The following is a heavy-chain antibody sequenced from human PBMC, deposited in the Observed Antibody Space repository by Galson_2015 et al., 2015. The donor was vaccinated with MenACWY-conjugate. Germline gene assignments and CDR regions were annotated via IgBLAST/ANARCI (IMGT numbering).Heavy chain of an antibody. Sequence: SGAEVKKPGESLKISCKGTGYSFTNYWIAWVRQMPGKGLEWISFIGNSGSPIYYADSVKGRFTISRDNAKNSLFLHMNSLRAEDTAEYYCARGTYRSGSSIWGQGTLVTVSS. D-gene: IGHD6-19*01. CDR1: GYSFTNYW. CDR3: ARGTYRSGSSI. CDR2: IGNSGSPI. J-gene: IGHJ4*02. V-gene: IGHV3-11*01.